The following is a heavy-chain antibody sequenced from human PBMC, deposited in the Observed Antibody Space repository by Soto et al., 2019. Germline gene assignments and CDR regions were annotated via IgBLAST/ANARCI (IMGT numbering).Heavy chain of an antibody. Sequence: EVQLLESGGGLVQPGGSLRLSCAASGFTISSNAMYWVPQAPGKGLEWVSGISDRGDTTHYADSVKGRFTISRDTSKNTLYLQLNTLRADDTAVYYCAKDKPGTTSFDYWGQGTLVTVSS. CDR3: AKDKPGTTSFDY. V-gene: IGHV3-23*01. D-gene: IGHD1-1*01. J-gene: IGHJ4*02. CDR1: GFTISSNA. CDR2: ISDRGDTT.